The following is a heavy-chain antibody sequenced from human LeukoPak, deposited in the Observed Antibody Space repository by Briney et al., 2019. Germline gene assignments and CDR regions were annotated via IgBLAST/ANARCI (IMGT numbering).Heavy chain of an antibody. CDR2: IIPIFGTA. J-gene: IGHJ6*02. CDR3: ARTPWELPYYYYYGMDV. CDR1: GGTFSSCA. D-gene: IGHD1-26*01. Sequence: ASVKVSCKASGGTFSSCAISWVRQAPGQGLEWMGGIIPIFGTANYAQKFQGRVTITADESTSTAYMELSSLRSDDTAVYYCARTPWELPYYYYYGMDVWGQGTTVTVSS. V-gene: IGHV1-69*13.